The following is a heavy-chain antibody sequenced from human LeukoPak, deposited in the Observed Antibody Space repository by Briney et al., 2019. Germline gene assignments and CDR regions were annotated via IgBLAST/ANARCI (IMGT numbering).Heavy chain of an antibody. CDR3: AYAVGDYDSFDY. D-gene: IGHD3-22*01. V-gene: IGHV5-10-1*01. CDR1: GYSFTSYW. J-gene: IGHJ4*02. CDR2: IDPSDSYT. Sequence: GESLKISFKGSGYSFTSYWSTWVRQMPGKGLEWMGTIDPSDSYTNYCPSFQGHVTISADKSISTAYLQWSSLKASDTAMYYCAYAVGDYDSFDYWGQGTLVTVSS.